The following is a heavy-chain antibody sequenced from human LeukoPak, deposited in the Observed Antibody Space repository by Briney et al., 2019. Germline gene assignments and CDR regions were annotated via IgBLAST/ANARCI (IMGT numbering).Heavy chain of an antibody. CDR3: ARLRGTMVRGVIWSMYYYYYYMDV. D-gene: IGHD3-10*01. J-gene: IGHJ6*03. CDR1: GFTFSSYE. CDR2: ISSSGSTI. V-gene: IGHV3-48*03. Sequence: GGSLRLSCAASGFTFSSYEMNWVRQAPGKGLEWVSYISSSGSTIYYADSVKGRFTISRDNSKNTLYLQMNSLRAEDTAVYYCARLRGTMVRGVIWSMYYYYYYMDVWGKGTTVTISS.